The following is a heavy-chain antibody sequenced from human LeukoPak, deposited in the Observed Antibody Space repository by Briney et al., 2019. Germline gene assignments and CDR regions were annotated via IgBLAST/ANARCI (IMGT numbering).Heavy chain of an antibody. V-gene: IGHV4-34*01. CDR3: ARAPAEYYYDSSGYYYFDY. CDR2: INHSGST. J-gene: IGHJ4*02. CDR1: GGSFSGYY. Sequence: SETLSLTCAVYGGSFSGYYWSWIRQPPGKGLEWIGEINHSGSTNYNPSLKSRVTISVDTSKNQFSLKLSSVTAADTAVYYCARAPAEYYYDSSGYYYFDYWGQGTLVTVSS. D-gene: IGHD3-22*01.